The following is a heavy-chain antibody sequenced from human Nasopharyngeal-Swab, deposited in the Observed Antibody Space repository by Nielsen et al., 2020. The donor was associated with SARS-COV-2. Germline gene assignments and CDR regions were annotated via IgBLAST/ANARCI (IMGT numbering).Heavy chain of an antibody. CDR1: GYTFTSYA. CDR2: INAGNGNT. D-gene: IGHD6-13*01. CDR3: AREDSSSWYSLLNWFDP. Sequence: ASVKVSCKASGYTFTSYAMHWVRQAPGQRLEWMGWINAGNGNTKYSQKFQGRVTITRDTSASTAYMELSSLRSEDTAVYYCAREDSSSWYSLLNWFDPWGQGTLVTVSS. J-gene: IGHJ5*02. V-gene: IGHV1-3*01.